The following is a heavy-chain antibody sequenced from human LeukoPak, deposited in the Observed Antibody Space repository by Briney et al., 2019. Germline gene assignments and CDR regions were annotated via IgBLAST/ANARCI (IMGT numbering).Heavy chain of an antibody. Sequence: GGSLRLSCAASGFTFDDYGMSWVRHAPGKGLEWVPGINWNGGSTVYADSVKGRFTISRDNAKNSLYLQMNSLRAEDTALYYCARGRGYCSGGSCYDDYWGQGTLVTVSS. CDR1: GFTFDDYG. D-gene: IGHD2-15*01. J-gene: IGHJ4*02. CDR2: INWNGGST. CDR3: ARGRGYCSGGSCYDDY. V-gene: IGHV3-20*04.